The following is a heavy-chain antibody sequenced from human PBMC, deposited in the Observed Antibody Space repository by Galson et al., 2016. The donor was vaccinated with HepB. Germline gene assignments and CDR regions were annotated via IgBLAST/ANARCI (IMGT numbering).Heavy chain of an antibody. CDR1: GGSICNSNYY. J-gene: IGHJ6*03. CDR3: ARVLRYSFYMDV. Sequence: ETLSLTCTVSGGSICNSNYYWGWIRQPPGKGLEWIGNIYYSGSTSYNPSLKSRVTMSVDTSKNQFSLKLSSVTAADTTVYYCARVLRYSFYMDVWGKGTTVTVS. CDR2: IYYSGST. V-gene: IGHV4-39*01. D-gene: IGHD2-15*01.